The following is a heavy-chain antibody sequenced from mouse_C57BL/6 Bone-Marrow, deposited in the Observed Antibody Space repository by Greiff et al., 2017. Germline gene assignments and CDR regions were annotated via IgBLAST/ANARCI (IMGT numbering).Heavy chain of an antibody. CDR2: ISSGGSYT. V-gene: IGHV5-6*01. CDR1: GFTFSSYG. D-gene: IGHD2-5*01. CDR3: ARHSNSWFAY. J-gene: IGHJ3*01. Sequence: EVKVVESGGDLVKPGGSLKLSCAASGFTFSSYGMSWVRQTPDKRLEWVATISSGGSYTYYPDSVKGRFTISRDIAKNTLYLRMSSLKSEDTSMYYCARHSNSWFAYWVQGTLVTVTA.